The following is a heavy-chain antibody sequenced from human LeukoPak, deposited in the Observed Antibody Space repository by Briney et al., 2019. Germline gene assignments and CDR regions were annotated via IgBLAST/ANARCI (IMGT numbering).Heavy chain of an antibody. Sequence: GGSLRLSCAASGFTFSSYAMHWVRQAPGKGLEWVAVISYDESNKYYADSVKGRFTISRDNSKKTLYLQMNSLRAEDTAVYYCARASDYDSSGYYYAAFDYWGQGTLVTVSS. D-gene: IGHD3-22*01. CDR3: ARASDYDSSGYYYAAFDY. CDR1: GFTFSSYA. J-gene: IGHJ4*02. CDR2: ISYDESNK. V-gene: IGHV3-30-3*01.